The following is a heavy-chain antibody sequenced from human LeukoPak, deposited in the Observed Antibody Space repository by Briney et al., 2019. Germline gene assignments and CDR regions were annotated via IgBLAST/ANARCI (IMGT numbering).Heavy chain of an antibody. J-gene: IGHJ3*02. D-gene: IGHD3-10*01. V-gene: IGHV1-69*05. CDR2: IIPIFGTA. CDR3: ATDPLGDLGAFDI. Sequence: SVKVSCKASGGTFSSYAISWVRQAPGQGLEWMGGIIPIFGTANYAQKFQGRVTITTDESTSTAYMELSSLRSEDTAVYYCATDPLGDLGAFDIWGQGTMVTVSS. CDR1: GGTFSSYA.